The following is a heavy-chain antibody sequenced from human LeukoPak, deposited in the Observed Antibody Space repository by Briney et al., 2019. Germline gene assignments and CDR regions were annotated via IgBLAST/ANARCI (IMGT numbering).Heavy chain of an antibody. D-gene: IGHD3-10*01. CDR2: IYYSGST. CDR1: GGSISSYY. V-gene: IGHV4-59*01. J-gene: IGHJ4*02. Sequence: SETLSLTCTVSGGSISSYYWSWIRQPPGKGLEWIGYIYYSGSTNYNPSLKSRVTISVDTSKNQFSLKLSSVTAADTAVYYCASGLTMVRGSFDYWGQGTLVTVSS. CDR3: ASGLTMVRGSFDY.